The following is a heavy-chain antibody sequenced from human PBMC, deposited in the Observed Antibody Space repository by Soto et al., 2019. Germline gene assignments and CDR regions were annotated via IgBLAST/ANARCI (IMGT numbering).Heavy chain of an antibody. CDR3: ARDRDDYGSGNYYNRIDF. V-gene: IGHV1-69*01. J-gene: IGHJ4*02. CDR1: GGIFSTYA. CDR2: IIPIFGTP. D-gene: IGHD3-10*01. Sequence: QVQLVQSGAEVKKPGSSVKVSCKASGGIFSTYAISWLRQAPGQGLEWMGGIIPIFGTPNYAQRFQGRVTNTADESTTTSYMELSRLQSEDTAVYYCARDRDDYGSGNYYNRIDFWGQGTLVTVSS.